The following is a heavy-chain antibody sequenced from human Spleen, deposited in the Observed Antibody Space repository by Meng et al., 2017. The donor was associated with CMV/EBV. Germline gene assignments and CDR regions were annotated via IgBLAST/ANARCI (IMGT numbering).Heavy chain of an antibody. D-gene: IGHD3-10*01. CDR2: IKQDGSEK. J-gene: IGHJ4*02. Sequence: SGFSFSSYWMSWVRQAPGKGLEWVANIKQDGSEKYYVDSVKGRFTISRDNAKNSLFLQMNSLRAEDTAVYYCVREGYGLGSCPFDYWGQGTLVTVSS. V-gene: IGHV3-7*01. CDR1: GFSFSSYW. CDR3: VREGYGLGSCPFDY.